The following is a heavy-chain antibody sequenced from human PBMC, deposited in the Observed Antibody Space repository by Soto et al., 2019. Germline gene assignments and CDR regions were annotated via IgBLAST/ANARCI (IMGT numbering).Heavy chain of an antibody. V-gene: IGHV1-2*02. Sequence: ASVKVSCKASGYTFTGYYMHWVRQAPGQGLEWMGWINPNSGGTNYAQKFQGRVTMTRDTSISTAYMELSRLRSDDTAVYYCATLWPNYDSSGYYNDAFDIWGQGTMVTVSS. D-gene: IGHD3-22*01. CDR2: INPNSGGT. CDR1: GYTFTGYY. CDR3: ATLWPNYDSSGYYNDAFDI. J-gene: IGHJ3*02.